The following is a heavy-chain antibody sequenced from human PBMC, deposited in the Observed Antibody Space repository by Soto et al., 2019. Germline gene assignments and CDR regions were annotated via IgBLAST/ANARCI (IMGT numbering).Heavy chain of an antibody. V-gene: IGHV4-31*03. Sequence: QVQLQESGPGLVKPSQTLSLTCTVSGGSISSGGYYWSWIRQHPGKGLEWVGYIYYSGSTYYNPSLKSRFTMSVDTSKNQFSLKLSSVTAADTAVYYCARDVSRFGELVYGGVVRDAFGIWGQGTMVTVSS. CDR1: GGSISSGGYY. CDR3: ARDVSRFGELVYGGVVRDAFGI. D-gene: IGHD3-10*01. CDR2: IYYSGST. J-gene: IGHJ3*02.